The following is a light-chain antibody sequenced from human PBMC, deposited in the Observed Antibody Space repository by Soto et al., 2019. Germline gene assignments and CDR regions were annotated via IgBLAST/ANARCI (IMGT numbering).Light chain of an antibody. V-gene: IGLV1-40*01. CDR3: QSYDSSLSGSV. CDR2: ANI. Sequence: QSALTQPPSVSGAPGQRVTISCTGSSSNIGAGYDVHWYQQLPGAAPKLLIYANINRPSGVPDRFSGSKSGTSASLAITGLQAEDEADYHCQSYDSSLSGSVFGGGTKLTVL. CDR1: SSNIGAGYD. J-gene: IGLJ2*01.